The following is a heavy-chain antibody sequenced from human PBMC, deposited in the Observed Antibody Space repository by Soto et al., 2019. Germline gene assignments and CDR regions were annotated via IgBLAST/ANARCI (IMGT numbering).Heavy chain of an antibody. D-gene: IGHD3-3*01. CDR1: GYTFTSYD. V-gene: IGHV1-8*02. J-gene: IGHJ3*02. CDR3: ARGGTYYDFWSGYDAFDI. Sequence: ASVKVSCKASGYTFTSYDINWVRQATGQGLEWMGWMNPNSGNTGYAQKFQGRVTMTRNTSISTAYMELSSLRSEDTAVYYCARGGTYYDFWSGYDAFDIWGQGTKVTVSS. CDR2: MNPNSGNT.